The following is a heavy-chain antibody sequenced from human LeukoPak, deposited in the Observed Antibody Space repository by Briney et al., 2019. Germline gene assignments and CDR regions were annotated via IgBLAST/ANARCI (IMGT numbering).Heavy chain of an antibody. CDR2: IHNDGTTT. D-gene: IGHD2-15*01. V-gene: IGHV3-74*03. J-gene: IGHJ5*02. Sequence: GGSLRLSCAASGFTLSDYGIHWVRQAPGKGLVWVSHIHNDGTTTTYAASVKGRFTISRDNAKNTVYLDMTGLSGEDTAVYYCARDFYGSYCTGGSCYYRNWLDPWGQGTQVTVSS. CDR1: GFTLSDYG. CDR3: ARDFYGSYCTGGSCYYRNWLDP.